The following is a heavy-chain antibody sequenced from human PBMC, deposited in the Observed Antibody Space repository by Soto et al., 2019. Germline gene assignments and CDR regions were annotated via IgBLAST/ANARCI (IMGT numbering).Heavy chain of an antibody. CDR3: AGRYGDRDY. D-gene: IGHD4-17*01. CDR1: GGTFSSYT. J-gene: IGHJ4*02. CDR2: IIPILGIG. V-gene: IGHV1-69*02. Sequence: QVQLVQSGAEVKKPGSSVKVSCKASGGTFSSYTISWVRQAPGQGLEWMGRIIPILGIGNYAQKFQARVTITADKSTSTAYMELSSLRSEDTAVYYCAGRYGDRDYLGQGTLVTVSS.